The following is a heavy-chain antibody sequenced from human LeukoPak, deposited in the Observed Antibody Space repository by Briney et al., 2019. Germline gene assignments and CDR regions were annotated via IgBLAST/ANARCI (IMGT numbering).Heavy chain of an antibody. CDR2: IYIAGNT. CDR3: ARHDSSGNYYYGMDV. Sequence: GGSLRPSCAASGITVSGNYMSWVRQAPGKGLEWVSFIYIAGNTYYADSVKGRFTISRDNSKNTLYLQMNSLRGEDTAVYYCARHDSSGNYYYGMDVWGQGTTVTVSS. CDR1: GITVSGNY. D-gene: IGHD3-22*01. J-gene: IGHJ6*02. V-gene: IGHV3-66*04.